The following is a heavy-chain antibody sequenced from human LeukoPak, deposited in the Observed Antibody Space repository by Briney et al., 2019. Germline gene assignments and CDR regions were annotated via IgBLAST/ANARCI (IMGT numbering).Heavy chain of an antibody. V-gene: IGHV4-61*02. CDR3: ARHSYSSGWYYFDY. CDR1: GGSISSGSYY. J-gene: IGHJ4*02. D-gene: IGHD6-19*01. Sequence: SQTLSLTCTVSGGSISSGSYYWSWIRQPAGKGLEWIGRIYYSGSTYYNPSLKSRVTISVDTSKNQFSLKLSSVTAADTAVYYCARHSYSSGWYYFDYWGQGTLVTVSS. CDR2: IYYSGST.